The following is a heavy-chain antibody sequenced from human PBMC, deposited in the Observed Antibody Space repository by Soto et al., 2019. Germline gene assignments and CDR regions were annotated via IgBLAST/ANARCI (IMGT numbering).Heavy chain of an antibody. D-gene: IGHD3-9*01. Sequence: QITLKESGPTLVKPTQTLTLTCTFAGFSLSSTRMAVGWIRQPPGKALEWLALIYWDDDKRYSPFLKSRLTITKDTSKNQVVITMSNMDTVDTARYYCSHIVVAGLGYYFDDWGQGTMVTVSS. CDR1: GFSLSSTRMA. V-gene: IGHV2-5*02. CDR2: IYWDDDK. J-gene: IGHJ4*02. CDR3: SHIVVAGLGYYFDD.